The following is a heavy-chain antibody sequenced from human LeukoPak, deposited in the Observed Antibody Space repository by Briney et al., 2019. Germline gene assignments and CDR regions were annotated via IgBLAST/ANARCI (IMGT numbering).Heavy chain of an antibody. Sequence: TLSLTCAVSGGSISSGGSSWSWIRQPPGKGLEWIGYIYHSGSTYYNPSLKSRVTISVDRSKNQFSLKLSSVTAADTAVYYCARGIGSSGYYYHDAFDIWGQGTMVTVSS. CDR1: GGSISSGGSS. CDR3: ARGIGSSGYYYHDAFDI. V-gene: IGHV4-30-2*01. D-gene: IGHD3-22*01. J-gene: IGHJ3*02. CDR2: IYHSGST.